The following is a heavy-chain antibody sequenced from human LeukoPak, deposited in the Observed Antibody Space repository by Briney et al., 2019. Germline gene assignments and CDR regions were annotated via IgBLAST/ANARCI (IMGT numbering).Heavy chain of an antibody. Sequence: PSETLSLTCTVSGGSISSSSYYWGWIRQPPGKGLGWIGSIYFSGNTYYNPSLKSRVTISVDTSKNQFSLRLSSVTAADTAAYYCARLDSGSSRKYFDYWGQGPLVTVSS. CDR2: IYFSGNT. CDR1: GGSISSSSYY. CDR3: ARLDSGSSRKYFDY. D-gene: IGHD1-26*01. J-gene: IGHJ4*02. V-gene: IGHV4-39*01.